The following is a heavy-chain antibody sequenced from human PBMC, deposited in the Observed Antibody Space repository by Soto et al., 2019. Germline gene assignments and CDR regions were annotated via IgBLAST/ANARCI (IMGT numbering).Heavy chain of an antibody. CDR1: GDPISRYN. CDR3: TGDRNNRVWYKY. D-gene: IGHD6-19*01. CDR2: VHNSGST. Sequence: QVQLQESGPGLVKPSETLSLSCTVSGDPISRYNWSWIRQTPGKGLEWIGYVHNSGSTSYNPSLKSRVTISIDTSRKQFSLRLRSVTAADTAVYYCTGDRNNRVWYKYWGQGTLVTVSS. J-gene: IGHJ4*02. V-gene: IGHV4-59*01.